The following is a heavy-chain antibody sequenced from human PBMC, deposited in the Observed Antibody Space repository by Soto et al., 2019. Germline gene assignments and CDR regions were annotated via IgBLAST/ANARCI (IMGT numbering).Heavy chain of an antibody. V-gene: IGHV4-4*02. J-gene: IGHJ3*01. CDR1: GVSVSCDNW. D-gene: IGHD6-19*01. CDR3: TKNGWYSTDV. CDR2: IFHGQRT. Sequence: MQLQESGPGLVKPSGTLSLVCTVSGVSVSCDNWWSWVRQTPGKGLEWIGEIFHGQRTNYNPSLKSRVTISVDKSKNQFSLTLTSVTAADTAVYYCTKNGWYSTDVWGQGTMVTVSA.